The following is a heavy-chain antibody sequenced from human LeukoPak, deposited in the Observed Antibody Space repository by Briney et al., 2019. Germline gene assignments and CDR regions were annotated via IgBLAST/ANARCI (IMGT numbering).Heavy chain of an antibody. CDR1: GFTLSSYS. Sequence: GGSLRLSCAASGFTLSSYSMNWVRQAPGRGLEWVSSISSGGSYIYYPDSVKGRFTISRDNAKNSLYLQMNSLRAEDTAVYYCARDRNSYGQPNYFDYWGQGTLVTVSS. CDR2: ISSGGSYI. D-gene: IGHD5-18*01. CDR3: ARDRNSYGQPNYFDY. J-gene: IGHJ4*02. V-gene: IGHV3-21*01.